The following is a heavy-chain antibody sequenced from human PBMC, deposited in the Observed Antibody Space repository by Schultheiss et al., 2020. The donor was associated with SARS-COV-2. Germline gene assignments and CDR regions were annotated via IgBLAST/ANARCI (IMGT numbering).Heavy chain of an antibody. D-gene: IGHD3-9*01. CDR2: IIPIFGTA. J-gene: IGHJ5*02. V-gene: IGHV1-69*13. CDR1: GGTFSSYA. CDR3: AREGQLRYFDWLLSNWFDP. Sequence: SVKVSCKASGGTFSSYAISWVRQAPGQGLEWMGGIIPIFGTANYAQKFQGRVTITADESTSTAYMELRSLRSDDTAVYYCAREGQLRYFDWLLSNWFDPWGQGTLVTVSS.